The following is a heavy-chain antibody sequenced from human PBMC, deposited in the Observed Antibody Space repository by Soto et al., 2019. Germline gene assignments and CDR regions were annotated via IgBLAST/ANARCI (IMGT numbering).Heavy chain of an antibody. CDR2: FDPEDGET. V-gene: IGHV1-24*01. J-gene: IGHJ6*02. CDR3: ATVPSITIFGVVIYYYYGMDV. CDR1: GYTLTELS. Sequence: ASVKVSCKXSGYTLTELSMHWVRQAPGKGLEWMGGFDPEDGETIYAQKFQGRVTMTEDTSTDTAYMELSSLRSEDTAVYYCATVPSITIFGVVIYYYYGMDVWGQGTTVTVSS. D-gene: IGHD3-3*01.